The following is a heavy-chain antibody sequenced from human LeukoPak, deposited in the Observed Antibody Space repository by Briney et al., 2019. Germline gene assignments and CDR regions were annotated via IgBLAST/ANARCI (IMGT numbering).Heavy chain of an antibody. J-gene: IGHJ4*02. D-gene: IGHD5-18*01. CDR3: ARGVQLWLMSQRYFDY. Sequence: SETLSLTCTVSGGSISSYYWSWIRQPPGKGLEWIGYIYYSGSTNYNPSLKSRVTISVDTSKNQLSLNLRSVTAADTAFYYCARGVQLWLMSQRYFDYWGQGTLVTVSS. V-gene: IGHV4-59*12. CDR1: GGSISSYY. CDR2: IYYSGST.